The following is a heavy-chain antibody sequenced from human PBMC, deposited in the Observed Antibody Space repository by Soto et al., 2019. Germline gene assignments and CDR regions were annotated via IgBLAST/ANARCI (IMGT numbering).Heavy chain of an antibody. V-gene: IGHV4-34*01. CDR3: ARLNRDYYHYRMDV. CDR1: GGSFSGYY. CDR2: IDHSGST. J-gene: IGHJ6*02. Sequence: PETLSLTCAVYGGSFSGYYWSWIRQPPGKGLEWIGEIDHSGSTNYNPSLKSRVTISVDTSKNQFSLKLSSVTAADTAVYYCARLNRDYYHYRMDVWGQRANVTVSS.